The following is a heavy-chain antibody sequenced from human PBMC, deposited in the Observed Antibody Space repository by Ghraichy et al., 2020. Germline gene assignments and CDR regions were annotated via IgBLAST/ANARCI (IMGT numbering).Heavy chain of an antibody. V-gene: IGHV4-4*07. Sequence: SETLSLTCSVSGGSITSYYWSWIRQPAGKGLEWIGRIHSSGSTNSNPSLKSRITMAVDTSKNLFSLSLISMTAADTAVYYCARGGGPDAFDVWGQGTRVTVSS. CDR2: IHSSGST. J-gene: IGHJ3*01. CDR3: ARGGGPDAFDV. D-gene: IGHD3-16*01. CDR1: GGSITSYY.